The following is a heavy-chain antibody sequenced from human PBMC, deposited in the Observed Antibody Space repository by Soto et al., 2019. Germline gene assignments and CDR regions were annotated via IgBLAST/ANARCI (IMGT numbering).Heavy chain of an antibody. V-gene: IGHV3-9*01. CDR3: AKDIADSSSCFDS. D-gene: IGHD6-13*01. CDR2: IRWNSGSI. CDR1: GFTFDDYA. Sequence: GGSLRLSCAASGFTFDDYAMHWVRQAPGKGLEWVSGIRWNSGSIGYADSVKGRFTISRDNAKNSLYLQMNSLRAEDTALYYCAKDIADSSSCFDSWGQGTLVTVSS. J-gene: IGHJ4*02.